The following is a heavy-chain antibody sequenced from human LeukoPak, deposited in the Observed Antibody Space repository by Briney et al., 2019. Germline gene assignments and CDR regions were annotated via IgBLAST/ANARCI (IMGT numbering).Heavy chain of an antibody. D-gene: IGHD6-19*01. CDR1: GYTLTELS. CDR3: AIALSVVAGPFDP. V-gene: IGHV1-24*01. Sequence: ASVKVSCKVSGYTLTELSMHWVRQAPGKGLEWMGGFDPEDGETIYAQKFQGRVTMTEDTSTDTAYMELNSPRSEDTAVYYCAIALSVVAGPFDPWGQGTLVTVSS. CDR2: FDPEDGET. J-gene: IGHJ5*02.